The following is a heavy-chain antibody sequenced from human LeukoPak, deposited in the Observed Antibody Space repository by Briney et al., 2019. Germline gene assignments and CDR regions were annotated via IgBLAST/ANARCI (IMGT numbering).Heavy chain of an antibody. V-gene: IGHV3-21*01. J-gene: IGHJ4*02. D-gene: IGHD2-15*01. Sequence: GGSLRLSCAASGFTFSAYSMNWVRQSPGKGLEWVSSISSSSSYIYYADSVKGRFTISRDNAKNSLYLQMNSLRAEDTAVYYCARDLEEYCSGGSCSLFDYWGQGTLVTVSS. CDR3: ARDLEEYCSGGSCSLFDY. CDR2: ISSSSSYI. CDR1: GFTFSAYS.